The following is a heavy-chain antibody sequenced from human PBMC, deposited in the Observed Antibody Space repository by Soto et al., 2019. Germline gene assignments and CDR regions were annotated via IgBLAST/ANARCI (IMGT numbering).Heavy chain of an antibody. CDR1: GGSISSGNNY. D-gene: IGHD2-8*02. Sequence: PSETLSLTCTVSGGSISSGNNYWSWIRQHPGKGLEWIGYIYYSGSTYYNPSLKSRVTISVDTSKNQFSLKLTSVTAADTAVYYCARDKITGSFDYWGKGTLVTVSS. J-gene: IGHJ4*02. CDR2: IYYSGST. V-gene: IGHV4-31*03. CDR3: ARDKITGSFDY.